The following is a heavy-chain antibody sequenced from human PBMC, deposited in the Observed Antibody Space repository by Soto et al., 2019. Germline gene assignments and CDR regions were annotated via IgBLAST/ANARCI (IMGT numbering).Heavy chain of an antibody. Sequence: PGGSLRLSCAVSGFTFSSYAMSWIRQAPGKGLEWVSAISGSGGSTYYADSGKGRFTISRDNSKNTLYLQMNSLRAEDTAVDYCAKDYYYDSSGYLSGFDYWGQGTLVTVSS. CDR3: AKDYYYDSSGYLSGFDY. V-gene: IGHV3-23*01. CDR2: ISGSGGST. J-gene: IGHJ4*02. D-gene: IGHD3-22*01. CDR1: GFTFSSYA.